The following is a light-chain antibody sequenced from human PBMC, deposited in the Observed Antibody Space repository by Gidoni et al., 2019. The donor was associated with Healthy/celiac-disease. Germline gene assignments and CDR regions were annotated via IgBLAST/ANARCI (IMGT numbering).Light chain of an antibody. CDR2: AAS. Sequence: IQMTQSLSSVAASVGDRVTMNCRASQGIVSWSAWYQQTPGKAPKLLIYAASSLQRWVPSTFSGSGSGTDFTLSPSSLQPEYFATYPCQQANSFPPLTFGGGPKVEI. CDR3: QQANSFPPLT. J-gene: IGKJ4*01. CDR1: QGIVSW. V-gene: IGKV1-12*01.